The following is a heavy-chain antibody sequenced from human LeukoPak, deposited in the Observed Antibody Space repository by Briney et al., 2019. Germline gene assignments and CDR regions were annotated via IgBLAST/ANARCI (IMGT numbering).Heavy chain of an antibody. CDR3: ARGGSGWYFDY. CDR2: INPSGGST. CDR1: GYTFTSYY. D-gene: IGHD6-19*01. V-gene: IGHV1-46*01. Sequence: ASVEVSCKASGYTFTSYYMHWVRQAPGQGLEWMGIINPSGGSTSYAQKFQGRVTMTRDMSTSTVYMELSSLRSEDTAVYYCARGGSGWYFDYWGQGTLVTVSS. J-gene: IGHJ4*02.